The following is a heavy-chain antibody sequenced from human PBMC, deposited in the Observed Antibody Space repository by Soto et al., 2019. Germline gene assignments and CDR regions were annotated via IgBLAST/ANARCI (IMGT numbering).Heavy chain of an antibody. CDR2: ISYDGSNK. V-gene: IGHV3-30*04. J-gene: IGHJ4*02. CDR1: GFTFSSYA. Sequence: GGSLRLSCAASGFTFSSYAMHWVRQAPGKGLEWVAVISYDGSNKYYADSVKGRFTISRDNSKNTLYLQMNSLRAEDTAVYYCARRVSSSGNFDYWGQGTLVTVSS. D-gene: IGHD6-6*01. CDR3: ARRVSSSGNFDY.